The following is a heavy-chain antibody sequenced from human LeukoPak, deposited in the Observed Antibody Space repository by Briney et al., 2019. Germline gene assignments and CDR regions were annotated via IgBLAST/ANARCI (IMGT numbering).Heavy chain of an antibody. CDR2: ISGSGLST. V-gene: IGHV3-23*01. Sequence: QTGGSLRLSCVVSGFTFSSHVMSWVRQAPGKGLEWVSGISGSGLSTYYADSMKGRFAISRDISKNTLYLQMNSLRADDTAVYYCANDQMSRFCSGGSCYVINFDYWGQGTLVTVSS. CDR1: GFTFSSHV. CDR3: ANDQMSRFCSGGSCYVINFDY. D-gene: IGHD2-15*01. J-gene: IGHJ4*02.